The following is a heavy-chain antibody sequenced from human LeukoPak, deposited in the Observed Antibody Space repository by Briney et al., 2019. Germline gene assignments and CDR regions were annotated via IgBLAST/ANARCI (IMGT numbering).Heavy chain of an antibody. D-gene: IGHD6-19*01. CDR1: GYTFTGYY. J-gene: IGHJ3*02. Sequence: ASVKVSCKASGYTFTGYYMHWVRQAPGQGLEWMGWINPNSGGTNYAQKFQGRVTMTGDTSISTAYMELSRLRSDDTAVYYCARDGAYSSGWYSFGAFDIWGQGTMVTVSS. CDR3: ARDGAYSSGWYSFGAFDI. CDR2: INPNSGGT. V-gene: IGHV1-2*02.